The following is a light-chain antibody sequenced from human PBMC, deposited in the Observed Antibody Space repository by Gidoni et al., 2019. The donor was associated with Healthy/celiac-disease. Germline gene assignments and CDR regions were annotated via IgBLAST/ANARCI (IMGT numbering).Light chain of an antibody. J-gene: IGLJ1*01. CDR1: KLGDKY. CDR2: QDS. V-gene: IGLV3-1*01. Sequence: SYELTQPPSVSVSPGQTASITCSGDKLGDKYACWYQQKPGQSPELVIYQDSKRPSGIPERFSGSNSGNTATLTISGTQAMDEADYYCQAWDSSTVVFGTGTKVTVL. CDR3: QAWDSSTVV.